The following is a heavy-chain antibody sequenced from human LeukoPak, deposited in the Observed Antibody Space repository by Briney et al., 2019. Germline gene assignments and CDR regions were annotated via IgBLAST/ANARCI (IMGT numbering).Heavy chain of an antibody. D-gene: IGHD4-17*01. CDR2: ISRSSSTI. Sequence: GGSLRLSCAASGFTFSSYSMNWVRQAPGKGLEWVSYISRSSSTIHYADSVKGRFTISRDNAKSSLFLQMNSLRAEDTAVYYCVRGSYGAYDYWGQGSLVTVPS. V-gene: IGHV3-48*04. CDR1: GFTFSSYS. J-gene: IGHJ4*02. CDR3: VRGSYGAYDY.